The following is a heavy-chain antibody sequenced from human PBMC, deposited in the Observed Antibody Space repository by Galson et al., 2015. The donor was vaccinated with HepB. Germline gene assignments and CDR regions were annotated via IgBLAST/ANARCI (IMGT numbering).Heavy chain of an antibody. CDR1: GYTFTGYY. V-gene: IGHV1-2*02. Sequence: SVKVSCKALGYTFTGYYIHWVRQAPGQGLEWMGWIDPNTGDTNYAQNFEGRVTMTRDPSIRTTYMELSSLISDDTAIYYCARDRGYCRDGSCYWGLNWFDPWGQGTLITISS. CDR3: ARDRGYCRDGSCYWGLNWFDP. D-gene: IGHD2-15*01. J-gene: IGHJ5*02. CDR2: IDPNTGDT.